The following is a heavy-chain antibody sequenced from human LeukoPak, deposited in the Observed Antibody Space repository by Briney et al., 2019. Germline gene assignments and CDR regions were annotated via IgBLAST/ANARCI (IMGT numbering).Heavy chain of an antibody. CDR2: MSYDGSIK. V-gene: IGHV3-30*04. D-gene: IGHD3-16*01. Sequence: PGRSLRLSCVASGFTFSSFAMHWARRAPSKGLEWVAVMSYDGSIKNYADSVKGRFTISRDVARNTLFLVMNSLRPEDTGVYYCARDRGLGEFPSNWFDPWGQGTLVTVSS. J-gene: IGHJ5*02. CDR1: GFTFSSFA. CDR3: ARDRGLGEFPSNWFDP.